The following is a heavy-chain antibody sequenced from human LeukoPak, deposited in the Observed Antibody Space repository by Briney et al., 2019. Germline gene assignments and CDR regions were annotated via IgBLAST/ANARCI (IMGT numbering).Heavy chain of an antibody. CDR1: GFTFSYFV. Sequence: GGSLRLSCEASGFTFSYFVMHWVRQSPGKGLEYVSGIDTNGEMTYYADSVKGRFTITRDDSKDTVYLQMDRLRPEDTAVYYCARVNTYGRGSSCYDGFDYWGRETRVTVSS. CDR2: IDTNGEMT. V-gene: IGHV3-64*02. CDR3: ARVNTYGRGSSCYDGFDY. J-gene: IGHJ4*02. D-gene: IGHD3-22*01.